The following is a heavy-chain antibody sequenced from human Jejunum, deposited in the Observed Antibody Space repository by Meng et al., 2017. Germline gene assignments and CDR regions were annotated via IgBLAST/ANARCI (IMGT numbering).Heavy chain of an antibody. CDR1: GFIFSTYW. Sequence: GGSLRLSCAASGFIFSTYWMHWVRQAPGKGLVWVSRINGDGSSTRYADSVKGRFTISRDNAKNTVDLQMNSLRAEDTGVYYCARDRRYSIDYWGQGTRVTGSS. D-gene: IGHD2-15*01. J-gene: IGHJ4*02. CDR3: ARDRRYSIDY. V-gene: IGHV3-74*01. CDR2: INGDGSST.